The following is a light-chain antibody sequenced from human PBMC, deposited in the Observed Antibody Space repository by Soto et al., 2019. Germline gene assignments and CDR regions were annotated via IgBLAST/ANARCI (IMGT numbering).Light chain of an antibody. CDR3: QQYRT. CDR1: QSVSNNY. V-gene: IGKV3-20*01. J-gene: IGKJ1*01. CDR2: GAS. Sequence: EIVLTQSRGTLSLSPGERATLSCRASQSVSNNYLAWYQQKPGQAPRLLIYGASNRATGIPDRFSGSGSGTDFALTISSLQPDDFATYYCQQYRTFGQGTKVDIK.